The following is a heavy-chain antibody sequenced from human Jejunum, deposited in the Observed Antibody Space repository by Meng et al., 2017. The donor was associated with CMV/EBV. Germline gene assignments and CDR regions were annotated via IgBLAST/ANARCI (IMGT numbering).Heavy chain of an antibody. D-gene: IGHD6-6*01. CDR1: NFATYC. Sequence: NFATYCVGWVRQMPGKGLEWMGVIYPGDSDTRYSPSFQGQVTISADKSISTAYLQWSSLKASDTAMYYCATSYSRSTLYYYYGIDVWGQGTTVTVSS. CDR2: IYPGDSDT. J-gene: IGHJ6*02. V-gene: IGHV5-51*01. CDR3: ATSYSRSTLYYYYGIDV.